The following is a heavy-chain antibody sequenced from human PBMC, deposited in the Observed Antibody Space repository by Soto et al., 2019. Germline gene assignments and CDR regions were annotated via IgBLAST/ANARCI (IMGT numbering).Heavy chain of an antibody. CDR1: GGTFSSYT. V-gene: IGHV1-69*08. CDR2: IIPILGIA. J-gene: IGHJ4*02. Sequence: QVQLVQSGVEVKKPGSSVKVSCKASGGTFSSYTISWVRQAPGQGLEWMGRIIPILGIANYAQKFQGRVTITADKSPSTAYMELSSLRSEDTAVYYCAREDGRSSGWYYFDYWGQGTLVTVSS. D-gene: IGHD6-19*01. CDR3: AREDGRSSGWYYFDY.